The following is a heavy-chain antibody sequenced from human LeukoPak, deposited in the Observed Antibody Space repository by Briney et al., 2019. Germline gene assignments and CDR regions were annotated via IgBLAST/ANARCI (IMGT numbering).Heavy chain of an antibody. CDR3: ARGRRPSDY. CDR1: GFTFSTYW. V-gene: IGHV3-7*03. J-gene: IGHJ4*02. CDR2: IKQDGSEK. Sequence: GGSLRLSCAASGFTFSTYWMSWVRQAPGKGLEWVANIKQDGSEKYYVDSVKGRFTISRGNAKNSLCLQMNSLRAEDTAVYYCARGRRPSDYWGQGTLVTVSS.